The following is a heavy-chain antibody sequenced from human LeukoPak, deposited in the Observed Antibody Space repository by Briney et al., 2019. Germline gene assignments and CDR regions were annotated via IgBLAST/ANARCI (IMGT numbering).Heavy chain of an antibody. CDR2: IKQDGSEK. J-gene: IGHJ4*02. D-gene: IGHD3-10*01. CDR3: ARDQGGSGGN. Sequence: GGSLRLSCAAAGFTFNKYWMSWVRQAPGKGLEWVATIKQDGSEKYYVDSVKGRFTLSRDNAKNSLYLQMNSLRAEDTAVYFCARDQGGSGGNWGQGTLVTVSS. CDR1: GFTFNKYW. V-gene: IGHV3-7*01.